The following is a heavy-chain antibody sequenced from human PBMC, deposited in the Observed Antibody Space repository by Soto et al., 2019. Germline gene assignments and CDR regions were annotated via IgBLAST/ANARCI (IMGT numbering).Heavy chain of an antibody. J-gene: IGHJ4*02. Sequence: QVQLQESGPGLVKPSQTLSLTCTVSGGSISSGGYYWSWIRQHPGKGLEWIGYIYYSGSTYYNPSLKTRVTLSVDTSKNQFSLKLSSVTAADTAVYYCARVYWSGGSCYEFDYGGQGTLVTVSS. CDR1: GGSISSGGYY. CDR3: ARVYWSGGSCYEFDY. V-gene: IGHV4-31*03. D-gene: IGHD2-15*01. CDR2: IYYSGST.